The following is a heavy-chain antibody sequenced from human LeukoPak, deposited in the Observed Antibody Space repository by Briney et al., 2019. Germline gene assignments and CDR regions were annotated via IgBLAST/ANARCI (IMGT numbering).Heavy chain of an antibody. Sequence: PGGSLRLSCAASGFSFSSYWMSWVRQAPGKRLEWVANIKEDGSEKYYVDSVKGRFTISRDNAKKSLYLQMNSLRAEDTAVYYCARRPGGYYDTSGILDYFDYWGQGILGTVSS. CDR3: ARRPGGYYDTSGILDYFDY. CDR2: IKEDGSEK. D-gene: IGHD3-22*01. V-gene: IGHV3-7*01. J-gene: IGHJ4*02. CDR1: GFSFSSYW.